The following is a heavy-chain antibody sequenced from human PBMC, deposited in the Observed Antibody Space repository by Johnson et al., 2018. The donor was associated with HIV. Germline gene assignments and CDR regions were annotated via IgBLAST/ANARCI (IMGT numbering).Heavy chain of an antibody. CDR3: AKDERAGQWLVLDFDI. Sequence: QVQLVESGGGVVQPGGSLRLSCAASGFTFSSYGMHWVRLAPGKGLEWLAFIRYAGSNKYFADSVNGRFTISRDNSKNTLYLQMNSLRAEDTAVYYCAKDERAGQWLVLDFDIWGQGTMVTVSS. J-gene: IGHJ3*02. D-gene: IGHD6-19*01. CDR2: IRYAGSNK. CDR1: GFTFSSYG. V-gene: IGHV3-30*02.